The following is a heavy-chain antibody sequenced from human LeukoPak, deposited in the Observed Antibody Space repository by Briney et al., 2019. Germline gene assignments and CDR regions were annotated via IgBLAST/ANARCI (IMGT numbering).Heavy chain of an antibody. D-gene: IGHD3-22*01. Sequence: ASVKVSCKASGYTFTGYFMHWVRQAPGQGLEWMGWINPNSGDANYAQKFQGRVTMTRDTSISTAYMELSRLRSDDTAVYYCARDERYDSSGYPFDYWGQGTLVTVSS. CDR3: ARDERYDSSGYPFDY. J-gene: IGHJ4*02. CDR2: INPNSGDA. CDR1: GYTFTGYF. V-gene: IGHV1-2*02.